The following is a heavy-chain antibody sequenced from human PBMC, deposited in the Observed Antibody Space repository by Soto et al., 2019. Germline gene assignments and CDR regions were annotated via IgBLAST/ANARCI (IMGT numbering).Heavy chain of an antibody. J-gene: IGHJ4*02. Sequence: QVRLVQSGAEVKKPGSSVKVSCKASGGTFSSHVISWVRQAPGQGLEYMGGLIPMFGAPHFAERFLDRVAITADKTTNTAYLELSSLRSEDTAIYFCARDSGENGFGYWGQGTLVTVSS. CDR2: LIPMFGAP. CDR3: ARDSGENGFGY. CDR1: GGTFSSHV. V-gene: IGHV1-69*06. D-gene: IGHD4-17*01.